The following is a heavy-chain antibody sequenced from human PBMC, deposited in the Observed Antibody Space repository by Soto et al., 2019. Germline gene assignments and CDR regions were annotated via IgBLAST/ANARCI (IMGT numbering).Heavy chain of an antibody. CDR1: GGFFIGYY. J-gene: IGHJ4*02. V-gene: IGHV4-34*01. D-gene: IGHD6-13*01. Sequence: SETLSLTCAVYGGFFIGYYWSWIRQPPGKGLEWIGEINHSGSTNYNPSLKSRVTISVDTSKNQFSLKLSSVTAADTAVYYCARGSTYSSSWYSDYWGQGTLVTVSS. CDR2: INHSGST. CDR3: ARGSTYSSSWYSDY.